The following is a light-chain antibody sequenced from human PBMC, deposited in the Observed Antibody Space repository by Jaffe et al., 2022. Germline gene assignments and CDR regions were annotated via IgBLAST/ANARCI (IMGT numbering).Light chain of an antibody. CDR2: LGS. J-gene: IGKJ1*01. V-gene: IGKV2-28*01. CDR1: QTLLHSNGYNY. Sequence: DIVMTQSPLSLPVTPGEPASISCRSSQTLLHSNGYNYLDWYLQKPGQSPQLLIYLGSNRASGVPDRFSGSGSGTDFTLKISRVEAEDVGVYYCMQALQTPWTFGQGMKVEIK. CDR3: MQALQTPWT.